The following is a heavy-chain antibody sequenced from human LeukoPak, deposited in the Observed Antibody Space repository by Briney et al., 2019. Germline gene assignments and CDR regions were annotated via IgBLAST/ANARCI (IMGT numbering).Heavy chain of an antibody. CDR1: GFTFSSYG. D-gene: IGHD3-9*01. Sequence: GGSLRLSCAASGFTFSSYGVSWVRQAPGKGLEWVSTISGSGGRTYYADSVKGRFTISRDDSKNTVYLHMPRLGAEDTAVYYRAKAARNFDCLLHDAFDIWGQGTMVTVSS. V-gene: IGHV3-23*01. CDR2: ISGSGGRT. CDR3: AKAARNFDCLLHDAFDI. J-gene: IGHJ3*02.